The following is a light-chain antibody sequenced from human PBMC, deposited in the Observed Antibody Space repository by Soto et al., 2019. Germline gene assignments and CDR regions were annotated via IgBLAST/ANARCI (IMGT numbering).Light chain of an antibody. Sequence: IQLTQSPSSLSASVGDRVTITCRASQGISSYLAWYQQKPGKAPKLLIYAASTLQSGVPSRFSGSGSGTDFTLTISSLQPEDVATYYCQKYNSAPRTFGQGTKVEIK. CDR3: QKYNSAPRT. V-gene: IGKV1-9*01. J-gene: IGKJ1*01. CDR1: QGISSY. CDR2: AAS.